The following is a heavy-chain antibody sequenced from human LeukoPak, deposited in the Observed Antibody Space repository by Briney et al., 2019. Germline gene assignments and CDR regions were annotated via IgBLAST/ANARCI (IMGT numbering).Heavy chain of an antibody. V-gene: IGHV4-31*03. CDR3: ARSAEDYGDYDY. CDR1: GGSISSGGYY. Sequence: PSQTLSLTCTVSGGSISSGGYYWSWIRQHPGKGLEWIGYIYYSGSTYYNPSLKSRVTISVDTSKNQFSLKLSSVTAADTAVYYCARSAEDYGDYDYWGQGTLVTVSS. J-gene: IGHJ4*02. D-gene: IGHD4-17*01. CDR2: IYYSGST.